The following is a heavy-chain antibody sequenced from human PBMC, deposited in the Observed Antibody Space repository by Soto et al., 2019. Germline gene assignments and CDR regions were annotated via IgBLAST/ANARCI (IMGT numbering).Heavy chain of an antibody. V-gene: IGHV4-30-2*01. CDR1: GGSISSGGYS. Sequence: SETLSLTCAVSGGSISSGGYSWSWIRQPPGKGLEWIGYIYHSGSTYYNPSLKSRVTISVDRSKNQFSLELSSVTAADTAVYYCAREYSRHNITIFGVAREGYFDYWGQGTLVTVSS. CDR3: AREYSRHNITIFGVAREGYFDY. CDR2: IYHSGST. D-gene: IGHD3-3*01. J-gene: IGHJ4*02.